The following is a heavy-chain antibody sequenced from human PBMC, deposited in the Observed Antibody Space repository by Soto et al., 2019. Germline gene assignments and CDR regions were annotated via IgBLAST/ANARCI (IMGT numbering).Heavy chain of an antibody. V-gene: IGHV3-23*01. CDR1: GFAFSRYA. CDR3: AKDGDYGAYFDY. Sequence: GSLRLSCAASGFAFSRYAMTWVRQAPEKGLEWVSVMSGSDGYIRYADSVKGRFTISRDNSKNTVYLHMNSLRATDTAVYYCAKDGDYGAYFDYWGQGILVTVSS. CDR2: MSGSDGYI. J-gene: IGHJ4*02. D-gene: IGHD4-17*01.